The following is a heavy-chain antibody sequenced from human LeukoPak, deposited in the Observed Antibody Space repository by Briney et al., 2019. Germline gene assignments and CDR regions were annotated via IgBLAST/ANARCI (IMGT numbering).Heavy chain of an antibody. D-gene: IGHD2-21*02. Sequence: VASVKVSCKASGYTFTSYYMHWVRQAPGQGLEWMGIINPSGGSTSYAQKFQGRVTMTEDTSTDTAYMELSSLRSEDTAVYYCATVVTATADAFDIWGQGTMVTVSS. J-gene: IGHJ3*02. V-gene: IGHV1-46*01. CDR1: GYTFTSYY. CDR3: ATVVTATADAFDI. CDR2: INPSGGST.